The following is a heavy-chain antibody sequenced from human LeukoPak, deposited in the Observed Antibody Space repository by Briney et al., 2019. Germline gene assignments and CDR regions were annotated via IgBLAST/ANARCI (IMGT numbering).Heavy chain of an antibody. Sequence: GGSLRPSCAASGFTFSSYAMSWVRQAPGKGLEWVSAISGSGGSTYYADSVKGRFTISRDNSKNTLYLQMNSLRAEDTAVYYCAKLGRGYCSGGSCYSIYYFDYWGQGTLVTVSS. J-gene: IGHJ4*02. V-gene: IGHV3-23*01. CDR3: AKLGRGYCSGGSCYSIYYFDY. D-gene: IGHD2-15*01. CDR1: GFTFSSYA. CDR2: ISGSGGST.